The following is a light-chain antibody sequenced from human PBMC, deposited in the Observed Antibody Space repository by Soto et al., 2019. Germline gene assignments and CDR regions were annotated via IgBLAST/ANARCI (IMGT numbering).Light chain of an antibody. CDR3: QQYYSTPLT. Sequence: IQLTQSPSSLSASVGDRVTITCRASQDIAIYLAWYQQKPGEAPKLLIYAASTLHGGVPSRFSGSGSGTDFTLTISSLQAEDVAVYYCQQYYSTPLTFGQGTTGDIK. CDR1: QDIAIY. CDR2: AAS. J-gene: IGKJ1*01. V-gene: IGKV1-9*01.